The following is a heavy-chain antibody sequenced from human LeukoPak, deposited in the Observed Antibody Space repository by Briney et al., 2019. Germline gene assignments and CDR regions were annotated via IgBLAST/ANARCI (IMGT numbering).Heavy chain of an antibody. CDR1: GGSISSGGYS. CDR3: ARGEREFDAFDI. Sequence: SETLSLTCAVSGGSISSGGYSWSWIRQPPGKGLEWIGYIYHSGSTYYNPSLKSRVTISVDRSKSQFSLKLSSVTAADTAVYYCARGEREFDAFDIWGQGTMVTVSS. J-gene: IGHJ3*02. D-gene: IGHD3-10*01. V-gene: IGHV4-30-2*01. CDR2: IYHSGST.